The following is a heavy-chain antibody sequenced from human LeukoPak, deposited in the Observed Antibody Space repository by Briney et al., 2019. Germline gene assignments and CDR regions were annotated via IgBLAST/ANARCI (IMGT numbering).Heavy chain of an antibody. CDR1: GYTFTRHY. D-gene: IGHD6-19*01. CDR2: INPSGSST. Sequence: SVKVSCKASGYTFTRHYMHWVRQAPAKGLEWMGIINPSGSSTSYPQKFQGRAAMTRDTSASTVYMELSSLGSEDTALYFCARDGVPGTYYLDLWGKGTLVTVSS. V-gene: IGHV1-46*01. J-gene: IGHJ4*02. CDR3: ARDGVPGTYYLDL.